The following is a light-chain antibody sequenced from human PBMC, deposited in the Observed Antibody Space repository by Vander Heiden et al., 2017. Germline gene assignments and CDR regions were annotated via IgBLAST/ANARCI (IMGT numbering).Light chain of an antibody. CDR1: QSVSSY. V-gene: IGKV3-11*01. CDR2: DES. Sequence: EIVPSQPPPTLSLSPGERAILSCRAGQSVSSYLVCCQQKPGGTPRLLIYDESNSATGIPARFSGSRSGAAVTLTISSLEPEDFAGYYCQQRSDWPQITFGAGTKVDIK. CDR3: QQRSDWPQIT. J-gene: IGKJ3*01.